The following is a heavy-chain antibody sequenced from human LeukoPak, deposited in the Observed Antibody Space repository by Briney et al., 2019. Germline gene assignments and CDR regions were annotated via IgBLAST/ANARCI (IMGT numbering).Heavy chain of an antibody. D-gene: IGHD3-16*01. V-gene: IGHV3-53*01. J-gene: IGHJ4*02. CDR2: IFSASNT. CDR1: GFHVSEQY. CDR3: FCLDVAS. Sequence: PGGSLRLSCGVSGFHVSEQYVNWVRQAPGRGLEWVAVIFSASNTVYADSVKGRFSISRDNPKNTVYLQMNSLRTDDTAIYYCFCLDVASWGQGTQVSVSS.